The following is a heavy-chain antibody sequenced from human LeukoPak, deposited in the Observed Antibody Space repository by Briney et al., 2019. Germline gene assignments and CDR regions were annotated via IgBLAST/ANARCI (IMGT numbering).Heavy chain of an antibody. J-gene: IGHJ4*02. Sequence: ASVKVSCKASGYPFTDYYMHWVRQAPGQGLEWMGWINPNRGGTDYAQKFQGRVTMTRDTSISTAYMELSRLRYDDTAVYYCARESSGGSCYDYWGQGTLVTVSS. V-gene: IGHV1-2*02. D-gene: IGHD2-15*01. CDR3: ARESSGGSCYDY. CDR1: GYPFTDYY. CDR2: INPNRGGT.